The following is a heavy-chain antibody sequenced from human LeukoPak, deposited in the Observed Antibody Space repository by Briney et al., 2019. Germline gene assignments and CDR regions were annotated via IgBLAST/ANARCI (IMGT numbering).Heavy chain of an antibody. Sequence: GGSLRLSCAASGFTFSSYSMNWVRQAPGKGLEWVSYISSSGNTIYYTDSVKGRFTISRDNAKNSLYLQMNSLRAEDTAVYYCARDLLLGYCSSTSCPPGYWGQGTLVTVSS. J-gene: IGHJ4*02. CDR2: ISSSGNTI. CDR1: GFTFSSYS. D-gene: IGHD2-2*01. CDR3: ARDLLLGYCSSTSCPPGY. V-gene: IGHV3-48*04.